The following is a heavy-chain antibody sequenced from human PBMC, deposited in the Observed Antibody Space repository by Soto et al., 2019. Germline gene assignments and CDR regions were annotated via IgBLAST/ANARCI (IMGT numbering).Heavy chain of an antibody. CDR3: ARGFLSGFWEYYFDY. D-gene: IGHD3-3*01. V-gene: IGHV1-3*01. CDR1: GYTFTEYT. Sequence: QVQLVQSGAEVKKPGASVKVSCEASGYTFTEYTLHWVRQVPGQRLEWMGWINPVNDNTKYSQNFHGRVSITWDTSASTAYMELSSLRSEDTAVYYCARGFLSGFWEYYFDYWGQGTLVTVSS. CDR2: INPVNDNT. J-gene: IGHJ4*02.